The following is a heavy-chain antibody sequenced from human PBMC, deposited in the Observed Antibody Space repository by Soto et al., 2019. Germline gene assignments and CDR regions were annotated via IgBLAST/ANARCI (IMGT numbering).Heavy chain of an antibody. J-gene: IGHJ4*02. CDR2: ISAYNGNT. Sequence: GASVKVSCKASGYTFTSYGISWVRQAPGQGLEWMGWISAYNGNTNYAQKLQGRVTMTTDTSTSTAYMELRSLRSDDTAVYYCARLYDFWSGYYDFDYWGQGTLVTAPQ. CDR3: ARLYDFWSGYYDFDY. D-gene: IGHD3-3*01. V-gene: IGHV1-18*01. CDR1: GYTFTSYG.